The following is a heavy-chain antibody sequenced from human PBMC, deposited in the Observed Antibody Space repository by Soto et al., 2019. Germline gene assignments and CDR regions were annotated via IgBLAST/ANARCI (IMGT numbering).Heavy chain of an antibody. CDR2: AYE. J-gene: IGHJ4*02. Sequence: SLPTLVNPTQTLTLTGTVSGFSLTTSGMTLGWIRQPPGKAPEWLALAYEYSPSLQSRLTFTKDTSKNRVVLTMTNVDPGDTATYYCTLRHDSSMGPIYWGQGIQVTVSS. D-gene: IGHD2-2*01. V-gene: IGHV2-5*01. CDR1: GFSLTTSGMT. CDR3: TLRHDSSMGPIY.